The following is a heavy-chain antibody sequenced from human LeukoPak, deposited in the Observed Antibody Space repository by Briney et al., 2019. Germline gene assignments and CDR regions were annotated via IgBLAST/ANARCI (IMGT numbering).Heavy chain of an antibody. V-gene: IGHV4-31*03. Sequence: SETLSLTCTVSGGSISSGGYYWSWIRRHPGKGLEWIGYIYYSGSTYYNPSLKSRVTISVDTSKNQFSLKLSSVTAADTAVYYCARSRGLWFGEFPFDYWGQGTLVTVSS. J-gene: IGHJ4*02. D-gene: IGHD3-10*01. CDR1: GGSISSGGYY. CDR3: ARSRGLWFGEFPFDY. CDR2: IYYSGST.